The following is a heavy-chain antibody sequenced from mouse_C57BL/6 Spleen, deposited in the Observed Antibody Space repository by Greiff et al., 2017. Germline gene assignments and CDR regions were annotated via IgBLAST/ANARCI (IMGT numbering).Heavy chain of an antibody. D-gene: IGHD2-3*01. CDR1: GFSLTSYG. V-gene: IGHV2-2*01. CDR3: ARNNDGYSFDY. J-gene: IGHJ2*01. CDR2: IWSGGSS. Sequence: VMLVESGPGLVQPSQSLSITCTVSGFSLTSYGVSWVRQSPGKGLEWLGVIWSGGSSDYNAAFISRLSISKDNSKCQVFIKMNSLQADDTARDYWARNNDGYSFDYWGQGTTLTVAS.